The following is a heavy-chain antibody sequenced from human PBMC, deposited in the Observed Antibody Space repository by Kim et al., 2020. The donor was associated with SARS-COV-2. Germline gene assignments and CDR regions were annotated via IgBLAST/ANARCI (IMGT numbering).Heavy chain of an antibody. D-gene: IGHD2-2*02. V-gene: IGHV4-4*07. CDR2: IYTSGST. Sequence: SETLSLTCTVSGGSISSYYWSWIRQPAGKGLEWIGRIYTSGSTNYNPSLKSRVTMSVDTSKNQFSLKLSSVTAADTAVYYCARGRRGDCSSTSCYIAGPGVSYFDYWGQGTLVTVSS. CDR3: ARGRRGDCSSTSCYIAGPGVSYFDY. J-gene: IGHJ4*02. CDR1: GGSISSYY.